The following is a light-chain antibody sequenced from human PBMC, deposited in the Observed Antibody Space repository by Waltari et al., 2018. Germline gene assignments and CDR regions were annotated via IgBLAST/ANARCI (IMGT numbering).Light chain of an antibody. Sequence: EIVMTQSPVNLSVSPGERATLSCRASQSVGNNLAWYPQKPGQATRLLIYGASTRATGIPGRFTGSGSGTEFTLTISSLQSDDFAVYQCQHYNKWPPAFGLGTKVEIK. V-gene: IGKV3-15*01. J-gene: IGKJ1*01. CDR3: QHYNKWPPA. CDR2: GAS. CDR1: QSVGNN.